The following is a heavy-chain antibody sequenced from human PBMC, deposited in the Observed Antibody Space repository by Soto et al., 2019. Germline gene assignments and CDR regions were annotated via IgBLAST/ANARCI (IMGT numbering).Heavy chain of an antibody. Sequence: ASVKVSCKASGYTFSDFDINWLRQAAGQGPEWMGWMNAKSGDTFSAQRLQGKFNMTWDTSLSTAYMEVGSLTSDDAANYYCARGNPFNYAGFDVWGQGTTVTVSS. D-gene: IGHD3-16*01. J-gene: IGHJ6*02. CDR3: ARGNPFNYAGFDV. CDR2: MNAKSGDT. V-gene: IGHV1-8*01. CDR1: GYTFSDFD.